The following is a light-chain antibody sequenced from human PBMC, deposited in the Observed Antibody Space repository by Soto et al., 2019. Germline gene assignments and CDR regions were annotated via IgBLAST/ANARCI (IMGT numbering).Light chain of an antibody. CDR1: EDITNY. V-gene: IGKV1-33*01. CDR2: DAS. CDR3: QQYDYLPYT. J-gene: IGKJ2*01. Sequence: DIQMTQSPSTLSASVGDKVTITCQADEDITNYLNWYQQKAGKAPKLLIYDASNLETGVPSRFSGSGSGTEFTFTINKLQPEDIATYYWQQYDYLPYTFGQGTKLEIK.